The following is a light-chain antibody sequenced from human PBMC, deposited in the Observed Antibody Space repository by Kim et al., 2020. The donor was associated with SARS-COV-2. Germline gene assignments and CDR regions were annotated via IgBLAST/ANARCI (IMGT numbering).Light chain of an antibody. V-gene: IGLV1-40*01. Sequence: RVTISCTGRSSNIGAGYDVHWYQQLPTTAPKRLIYGNSNRPSGVPDRFSGSKSGTSASLAITGLQAEDEADYYCQSYDNSLSSYVFGSGTKVTVL. CDR2: GNS. J-gene: IGLJ1*01. CDR1: SSNIGAGYD. CDR3: QSYDNSLSSYV.